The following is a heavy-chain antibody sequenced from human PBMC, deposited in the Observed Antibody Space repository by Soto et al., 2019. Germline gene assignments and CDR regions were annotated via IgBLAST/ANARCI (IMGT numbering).Heavy chain of an antibody. Sequence: ESGGGLVKPGGSLRLSCAASGFTFTRYSMNWVRQAPGKGLEWVASISSTTNYIYYGESLKGRLTISRDNAKNSMYLQMNPLRAEDTAVYYCARESEDLSSNLDYWGQGTLVTVSS. J-gene: IGHJ4*02. CDR2: ISSTTNYI. CDR3: ARESEDLSSNLDY. V-gene: IGHV3-21*06. CDR1: GFTFTRYS.